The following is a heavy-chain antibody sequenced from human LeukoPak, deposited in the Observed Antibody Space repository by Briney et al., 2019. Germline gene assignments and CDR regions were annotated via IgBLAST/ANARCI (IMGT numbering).Heavy chain of an antibody. Sequence: GGSLRLSCAASGFTFSSYAMSWVRQAPGKGLERVSAISGSGGSTYYADSVKGRFTISRDNPKNTLYLQMNSLRAEDTAVYYCAKEGRIWFGELLTIDYWGQGTLVTVSS. CDR2: ISGSGGST. CDR1: GFTFSSYA. J-gene: IGHJ4*02. D-gene: IGHD3-10*01. V-gene: IGHV3-23*01. CDR3: AKEGRIWFGELLTIDY.